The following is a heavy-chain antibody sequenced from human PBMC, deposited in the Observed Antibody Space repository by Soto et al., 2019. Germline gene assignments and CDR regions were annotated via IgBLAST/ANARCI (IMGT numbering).Heavy chain of an antibody. J-gene: IGHJ5*02. CDR1: GGSITSGNSYS. D-gene: IGHD3-10*01. Sequence: SETLSLTCAVSGGSITSGNSYSWSWIRQPPGKGLEWIGSISHTGSTSYNPSLKSRLTMSVDKSKNQFSLRLSSVTAADMAVYYCARAVAPYFGTWFDPWGQGILVTVS. CDR2: ISHTGST. CDR3: ARAVAPYFGTWFDP. V-gene: IGHV4-30-2*01.